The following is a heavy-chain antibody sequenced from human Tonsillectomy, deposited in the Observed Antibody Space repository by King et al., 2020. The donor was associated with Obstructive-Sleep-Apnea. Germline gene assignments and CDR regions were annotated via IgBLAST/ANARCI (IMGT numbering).Heavy chain of an antibody. CDR2: IIPILGIA. Sequence: QLVQSGAEVKKPGSSVKVSCKASGGTFSSYAISWVRQAPGQGLEWMGGIIPILGIANYAQKFQGRVTITADKSTSTAYMELSSLRSEDTAVYYCARGGYCSSTSCPPDYYYYGMDVWGQGTTVTVSS. J-gene: IGHJ6*02. CDR1: GGTFSSYA. D-gene: IGHD2-2*01. CDR3: ARGGYCSSTSCPPDYYYYGMDV. V-gene: IGHV1-69*10.